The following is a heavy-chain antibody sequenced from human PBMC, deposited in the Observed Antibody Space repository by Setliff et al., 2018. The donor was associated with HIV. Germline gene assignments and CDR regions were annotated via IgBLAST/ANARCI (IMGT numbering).Heavy chain of an antibody. CDR2: IKQDGSEK. D-gene: IGHD3-22*01. CDR1: GFTFSSYW. CDR3: ARGDFYDSSGYFTDAFDI. J-gene: IGHJ3*02. V-gene: IGHV3-7*03. Sequence: LRLSCAASGFTFSSYWMSWVRQAPGKGLEWMANIKQDGSEKYYVDSVKGRFTISRDNAENSLYLQMNSLRAEDTAVYYCARGDFYDSSGYFTDAFDIWGQGTMVTVSS.